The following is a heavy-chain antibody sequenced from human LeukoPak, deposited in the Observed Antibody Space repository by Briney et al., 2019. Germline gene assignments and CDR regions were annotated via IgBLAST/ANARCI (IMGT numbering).Heavy chain of an antibody. CDR2: VYISGST. CDR3: ARGLEWGDGFDI. Sequence: SQTLSLTCTVSGGSISSGSYCWSWIRQPAGKGLEWIGRVYISGSTNYNPSLKSRVTISVDTSKNHFSLKLTSVTAADTAVYYCARGLEWGDGFDIWGQGTMVTVSP. CDR1: GGSISSGSYC. J-gene: IGHJ3*02. D-gene: IGHD1-1*01. V-gene: IGHV4-61*02.